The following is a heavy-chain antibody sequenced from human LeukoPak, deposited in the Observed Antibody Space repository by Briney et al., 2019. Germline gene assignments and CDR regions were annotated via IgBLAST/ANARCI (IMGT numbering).Heavy chain of an antibody. CDR2: ISGSGGST. V-gene: IGHV3-23*01. Sequence: GGSLRLSCAASGFTFSSYAMSWVRQAPGKGLKWVSAISGSGGSTYYADSVKGRFTISRDNSKNTLYLQMNSLRAEDTAVYYCAILPKVGATPPWGQGTLVTVSS. CDR1: GFTFSSYA. D-gene: IGHD1-26*01. CDR3: AILPKVGATPP. J-gene: IGHJ5*02.